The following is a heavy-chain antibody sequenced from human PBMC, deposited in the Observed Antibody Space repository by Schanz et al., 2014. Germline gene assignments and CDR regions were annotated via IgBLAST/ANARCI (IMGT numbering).Heavy chain of an antibody. J-gene: IGHJ4*02. CDR1: GLIFSNYV. V-gene: IGHV3-23*01. Sequence: EVQLLESGGGLVQPGGSLKLSCAASGLIFSNYVMSWVRQAPGKGLEWVSVIGVDGTTTYYADSVKGRFTISRDNSKNTLYLQMNSLRPEDTAVYYCAKDAENTAMITDYFDYWGQGTLVTVSS. CDR3: AKDAENTAMITDYFDY. D-gene: IGHD5-18*01. CDR2: IGVDGTTT.